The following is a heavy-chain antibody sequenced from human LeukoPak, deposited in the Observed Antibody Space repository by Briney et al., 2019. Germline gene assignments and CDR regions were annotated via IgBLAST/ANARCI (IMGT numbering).Heavy chain of an antibody. J-gene: IGHJ4*02. D-gene: IGHD4-23*01. CDR1: GGSIRSYY. CDR3: ARGRNDNGGMFFDS. CDR2: ISYSAYT. V-gene: IGHV4-59*01. Sequence: SETLSLTCTLSGGSIRSYYWSWIRQAPGKGLEWIGFISYSAYTSYSPSLKSRVAISVDTSKSQFSLRLSSMTAADTAIYYCARGRNDNGGMFFDSWAQGTLVTVSS.